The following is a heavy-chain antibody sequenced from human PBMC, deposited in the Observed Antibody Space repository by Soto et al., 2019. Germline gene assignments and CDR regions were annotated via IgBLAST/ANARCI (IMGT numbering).Heavy chain of an antibody. J-gene: IGHJ5*02. CDR1: GASLSRDRYY. CDR3: ASFFNSREFNGIDP. V-gene: IGHV4-30-2*01. CDR2: IYHRGST. Sequence: PSETLSLTCAVSGASLSRDRYYWNWIRQPPGKGLEWIGYIYHRGSTSYNPSLKSRVTISVDRSKNQFSLNLSSVTAADTAVYYCASFFNSREFNGIDPRGQRTPLTVSA. D-gene: IGHD3-10*01.